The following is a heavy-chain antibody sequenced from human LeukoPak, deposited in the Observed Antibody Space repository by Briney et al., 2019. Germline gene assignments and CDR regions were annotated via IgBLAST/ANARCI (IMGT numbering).Heavy chain of an antibody. V-gene: IGHV1-69*13. CDR3: ARAGYCSGGSCSTDAFDI. J-gene: IGHJ3*02. Sequence: SVKVSCKASGGTFSSYAISWVRQAPGQGLEWMGGSIPIFGTANYAQKFQGRVTITADESTSTAYMELSGLRSKDTAVYYCARAGYCSGGSCSTDAFDIWGQGTMVTVSS. CDR2: SIPIFGTA. CDR1: GGTFSSYA. D-gene: IGHD2-15*01.